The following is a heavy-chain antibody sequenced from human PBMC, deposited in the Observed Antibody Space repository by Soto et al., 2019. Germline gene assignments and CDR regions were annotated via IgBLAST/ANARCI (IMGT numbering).Heavy chain of an antibody. CDR2: ISYDGSNK. V-gene: IGHV3-30-3*01. J-gene: IGHJ4*02. CDR1: GFTFSSYA. Sequence: LRLSCAASGFTFSSYAMHWVRQAPGKGLEWVAVISYDGSNKYYADSVKGRFTISRDNSKNTLYLQMNSLRAEDTAVYYCAREPIVATIYRGDYFDYWGQGTLVTVSS. D-gene: IGHD3-10*01. CDR3: AREPIVATIYRGDYFDY.